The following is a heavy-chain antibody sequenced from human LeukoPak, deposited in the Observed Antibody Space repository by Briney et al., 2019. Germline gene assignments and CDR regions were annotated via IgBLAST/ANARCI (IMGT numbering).Heavy chain of an antibody. J-gene: IGHJ3*02. Sequence: GGSLRLSCAASGFTFSSYGMHWVRQAPGKGLEWVAVISYDGSNKYYADSVKGRFTISRDNSKNTLYLQMNSLRAEDTAVYYCAKAPGGSYYGGAFDIWGHGTMVTVSS. CDR3: AKAPGGSYYGGAFDI. D-gene: IGHD1-26*01. CDR2: ISYDGSNK. V-gene: IGHV3-30*18. CDR1: GFTFSSYG.